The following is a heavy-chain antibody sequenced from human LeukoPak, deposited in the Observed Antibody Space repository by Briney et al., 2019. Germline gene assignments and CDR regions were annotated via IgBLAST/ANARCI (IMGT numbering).Heavy chain of an antibody. CDR1: GFTFSSYS. CDR3: ARDSYSSSSVRFDY. J-gene: IGHJ4*02. CDR2: ISSSSSYI. Sequence: GGSLRLSCAASGFTFSSYSMNWVRQAPGKGPEWVSSISSSSSYIYYADSVKGRFTISRDNAKNSLYLQMNSLRAEDTAVYYCARDSYSSSSVRFDYWGQGTLVTVSS. D-gene: IGHD6-6*01. V-gene: IGHV3-21*01.